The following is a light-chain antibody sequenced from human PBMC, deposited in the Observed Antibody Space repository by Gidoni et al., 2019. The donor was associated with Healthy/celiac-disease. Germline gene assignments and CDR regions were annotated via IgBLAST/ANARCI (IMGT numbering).Light chain of an antibody. CDR2: AAY. CDR1: QSISSY. J-gene: IGKJ2*01. Sequence: DIQMTQSPSYLSASVGDRVPITCRASQSISSYLNWYQQKPGKAPKLLIYAAYSLQSGVPSRFSGSGSGTEFTLTISSLQPEDVGTYYCQQSYSTPYTCGQGTKLEIK. V-gene: IGKV1-39*01. CDR3: QQSYSTPYT.